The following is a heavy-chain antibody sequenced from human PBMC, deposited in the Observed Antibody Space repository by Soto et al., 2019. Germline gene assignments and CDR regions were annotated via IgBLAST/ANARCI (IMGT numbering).Heavy chain of an antibody. J-gene: IGHJ4*02. V-gene: IGHV3-30*18. D-gene: IGHD3-22*01. CDR1: GFTFSSYG. CDR2: ISYDGSNK. CDR3: AKGTNYYDSSGHKGVDY. Sequence: GGSLRLSCAASGFTFSSYGMHWVRQAPGKGLEWVAVISYDGSNKYYADSVKGRFTISRDNSKNTLYLQMNSLRAEDTAVYYCAKGTNYYDSSGHKGVDYWGQGTLVTVSS.